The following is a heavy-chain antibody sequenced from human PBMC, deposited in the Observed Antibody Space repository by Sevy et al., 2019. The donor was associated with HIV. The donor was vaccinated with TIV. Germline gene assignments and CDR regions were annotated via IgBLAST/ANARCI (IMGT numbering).Heavy chain of an antibody. D-gene: IGHD6-13*01. CDR3: AKDNYIAAAGHESKNPFLGYYGMDV. J-gene: IGHJ6*02. Sequence: GGSLRLSCAASGFTFDDYAMHWVRQAPGKGLEWVSGISWNSGSIGYADSVRGRFTISRDNAKNSLYLQMNSLRAEDTSLYYCAKDNYIAAAGHESKNPFLGYYGMDVWGQGTTVTVSS. V-gene: IGHV3-9*01. CDR1: GFTFDDYA. CDR2: ISWNSGSI.